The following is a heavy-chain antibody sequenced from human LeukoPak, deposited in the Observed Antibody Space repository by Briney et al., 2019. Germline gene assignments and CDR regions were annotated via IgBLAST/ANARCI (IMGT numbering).Heavy chain of an antibody. V-gene: IGHV3-53*01. D-gene: IGHD3-22*01. CDR1: GFTVSSNY. J-gene: IGHJ4*02. CDR3: ARAHSSSYTPFDY. CDR2: IYSGGST. Sequence: GGSLRLSCAASGFTVSSNYMNWVRQAPGKGVEWVSVIYSGGSTYYADSVKGRFTISRHNSKNTVSLQMNSLRAEDTAVYYCARAHSSSYTPFDYWGQGTLVSVSS.